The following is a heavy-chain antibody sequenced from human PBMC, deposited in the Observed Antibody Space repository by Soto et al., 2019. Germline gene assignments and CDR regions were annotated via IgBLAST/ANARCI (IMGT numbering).Heavy chain of an antibody. V-gene: IGHV1-18*01. Sequence: VQLVQSGAEVKTPGASVKVSCRASGYTFLNYAISWVRQAPGQGLEWMGWTSAYGGDTHYAQKFQGRVIMTTDTSTSTAYMELRSLKSDDTAVYYCARALYSTGWRLGMRNWLDPWGQGTLVTVSP. J-gene: IGHJ5*02. CDR1: GYTFLNYA. D-gene: IGHD6-19*01. CDR2: TSAYGGDT. CDR3: ARALYSTGWRLGMRNWLDP.